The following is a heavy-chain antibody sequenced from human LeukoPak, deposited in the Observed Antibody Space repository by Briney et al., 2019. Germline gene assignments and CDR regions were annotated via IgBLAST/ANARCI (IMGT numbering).Heavy chain of an antibody. CDR1: GYTFTSYD. Sequence: ASVKVSCKASGYTFTSYDINWVRQATGQGLEWMGWMNPNSGNTGYAQKFQGRVTMTRNTSISTAYMELSSLRSEDTAVYYCARVGLRYYSSTSCRDSDYWGQGTLVTVSS. CDR3: ARVGLRYYSSTSCRDSDY. J-gene: IGHJ4*02. V-gene: IGHV1-8*01. CDR2: MNPNSGNT. D-gene: IGHD2-2*01.